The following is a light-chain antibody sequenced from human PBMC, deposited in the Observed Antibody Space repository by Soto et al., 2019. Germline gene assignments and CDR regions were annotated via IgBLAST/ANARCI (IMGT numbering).Light chain of an antibody. Sequence: EIVLTQSPGILSLSPGERATLSCRASQSVSSNYLAWFQQKPGQAPRLLITGASSRATGIPDRFSGSGSGTDLTLTISRLEPEDFAVYYCQQYGNSPCTFGQGTKLEIK. V-gene: IGKV3-20*01. CDR3: QQYGNSPCT. CDR2: GAS. J-gene: IGKJ2*02. CDR1: QSVSSNY.